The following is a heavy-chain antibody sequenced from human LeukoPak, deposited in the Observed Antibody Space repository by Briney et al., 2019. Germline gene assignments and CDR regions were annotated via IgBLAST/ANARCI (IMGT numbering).Heavy chain of an antibody. D-gene: IGHD2-21*02. J-gene: IGHJ3*01. Sequence: GGFLRLSCAASGFTFNNYWMHWVRQAPGKGLVWVSRINSDGSSTNYAASVKGRFTISRDNAKNTLYLQMNSLRAEDTAVYYCVRQVVTLSSDAFDVWGQGTMVTVSS. V-gene: IGHV3-74*01. CDR2: INSDGSST. CDR3: VRQVVTLSSDAFDV. CDR1: GFTFNNYW.